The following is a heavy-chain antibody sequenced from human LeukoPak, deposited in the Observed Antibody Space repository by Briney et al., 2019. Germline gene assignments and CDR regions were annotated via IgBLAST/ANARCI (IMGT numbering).Heavy chain of an antibody. CDR2: MNPNSGNT. CDR3: ARAVKDFWSGYYTDGGGLHYFDY. Sequence: ASVKVSCTASGYTFTSYDINWVRQATGQWLQWMIWMNPNSGNTGYAQNFQGRVTMTRNTSISTAYMELSSLRSEDTAVYYCARAVKDFWSGYYTDGGGLHYFDYWGQGTLVTVSS. V-gene: IGHV1-8*01. J-gene: IGHJ4*02. D-gene: IGHD3-3*01. CDR1: GYTFTSYD.